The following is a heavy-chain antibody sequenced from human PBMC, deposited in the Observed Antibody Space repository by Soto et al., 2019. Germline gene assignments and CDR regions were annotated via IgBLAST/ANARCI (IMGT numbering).Heavy chain of an antibody. CDR2: ISSSGGSR. CDR1: GLTFTSKA. J-gene: IGHJ4*02. CDR3: AKYQPMTQPRPYFDY. Sequence: EVQLLESGGALFQPGGSLRLSCAAPGLTFTSKAMTWFRQAPGKGLGWVSAISSSGGSRFYADSVKGRFTISRDNSRNTLYLQMNSLRAEDTAIYYCAKYQPMTQPRPYFDYWGQGTLVTVSS. V-gene: IGHV3-23*01. D-gene: IGHD3-22*01.